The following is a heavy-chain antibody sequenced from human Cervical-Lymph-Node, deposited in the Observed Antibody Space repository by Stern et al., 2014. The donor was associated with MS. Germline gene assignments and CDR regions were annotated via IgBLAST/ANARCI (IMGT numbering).Heavy chain of an antibody. CDR2: INTKTGNS. V-gene: IGHV7-4-1*02. Sequence: VQLVESGSELKKPGASVKVSCKASGYNLTTFAINWVRQAPGQGLEWMGWINTKTGNSTFAQGFTGRFVFSLDASINTAYLQIISLKAEDSAVYYCATWGAGSSPPLFYWGQGTLVTVSS. D-gene: IGHD6-6*01. J-gene: IGHJ4*02. CDR1: GYNLTTFA. CDR3: ATWGAGSSPPLFY.